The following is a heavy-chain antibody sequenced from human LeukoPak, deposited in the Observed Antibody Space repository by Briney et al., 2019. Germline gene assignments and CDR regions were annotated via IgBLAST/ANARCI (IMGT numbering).Heavy chain of an antibody. J-gene: IGHJ3*02. CDR1: GFTLPSHW. Sequence: GGSLRLSCVASGFTLPSHWMHWVRQAPGKGLEWVASIEREASATYYVDSVKGRFTISRDNAKNSLYLQMNSLRAEDTAVYYCARDSRPLDGSDAFDIWGQGTMVTVSS. V-gene: IGHV3-7*01. D-gene: IGHD3-10*01. CDR2: IEREASAT. CDR3: ARDSRPLDGSDAFDI.